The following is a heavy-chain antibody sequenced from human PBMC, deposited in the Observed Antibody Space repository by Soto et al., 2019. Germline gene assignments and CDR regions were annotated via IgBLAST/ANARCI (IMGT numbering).Heavy chain of an antibody. Sequence: GGSLRLSCAGSGFNFDDFAMHWVRQAPGKGLEWVSSISCNSAAIFYADSVKGRFIISRDNTENSLYLQMNSLRAEDTAVYYCARDYRYSFDYWGQGALVTVSS. J-gene: IGHJ4*02. CDR1: GFNFDDFA. CDR2: ISCNSAAI. D-gene: IGHD2-15*01. CDR3: ARDYRYSFDY. V-gene: IGHV3-21*01.